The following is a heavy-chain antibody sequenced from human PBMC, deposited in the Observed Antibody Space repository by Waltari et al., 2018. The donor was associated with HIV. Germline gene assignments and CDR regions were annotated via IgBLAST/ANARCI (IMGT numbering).Heavy chain of an antibody. D-gene: IGHD2-21*02. CDR2: ISGSGSTI. CDR3: ARDGHHGVTKRGNAFDL. Sequence: EVRLVESGGGAVQLGGSLSSSCVASRFTFSNYELIWVRQAPGKDLEWISYISGSGSTIYYSDSVKGRFTISRDNAKNSLYLRMNYLTAEDTAIYYCARDGHHGVTKRGNAFDLWGQGTMVTVSP. V-gene: IGHV3-48*03. CDR1: RFTFSNYE. J-gene: IGHJ3*01.